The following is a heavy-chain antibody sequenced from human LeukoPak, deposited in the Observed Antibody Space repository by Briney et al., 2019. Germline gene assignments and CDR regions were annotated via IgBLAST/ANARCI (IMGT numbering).Heavy chain of an antibody. Sequence: PWGSLRLSCAVSGFTFRIYAMTWVRQAPGKGLEWVSSISGSGGTYYADSVKGRFTISRDNSKNTLYLQMNSLRAEDTAVYYCAKEGIKEGGQGTLVTVSS. D-gene: IGHD3-10*01. CDR1: GFTFRIYA. V-gene: IGHV3-23*01. CDR2: ISGSGGT. CDR3: AKEGIKE. J-gene: IGHJ4*02.